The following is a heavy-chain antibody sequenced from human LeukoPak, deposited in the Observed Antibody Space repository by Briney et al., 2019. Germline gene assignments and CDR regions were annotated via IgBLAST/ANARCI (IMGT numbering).Heavy chain of an antibody. J-gene: IGHJ4*02. Sequence: GGSLRLSCAASEFTFSSHAMAWVRQAPGKGLEWVSAIGGLSSSTYYGDSVKGRFTISRDNSKNTVYLQMDSLRVEDTAVYYCARDPGVVAFHYFDFWGQGTLITVSS. CDR2: IGGLSSST. CDR3: ARDPGVVAFHYFDF. CDR1: EFTFSSHA. V-gene: IGHV3-23*01. D-gene: IGHD3-3*01.